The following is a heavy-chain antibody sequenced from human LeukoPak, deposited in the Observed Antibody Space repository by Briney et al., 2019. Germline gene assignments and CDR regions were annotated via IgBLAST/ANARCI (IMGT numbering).Heavy chain of an antibody. CDR2: ISTDGSRT. CDR3: ARGVAITWTGSYSSGWNDGLDI. V-gene: IGHV3-64*01. J-gene: IGHJ3*02. Sequence: PGGSLRLSCAAFGFSFSTYAIHWVRQAPGKGLEYVSAISTDGSRTYYGNSVKGRFTISRDNSKNTVYLQMDSLRAEDMAVYYCARGVAITWTGSYSSGWNDGLDIWGQGTMVTVS. CDR1: GFSFSTYA. D-gene: IGHD6-19*01.